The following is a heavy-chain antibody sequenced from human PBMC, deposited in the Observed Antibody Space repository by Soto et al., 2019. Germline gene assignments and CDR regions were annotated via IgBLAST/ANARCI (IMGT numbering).Heavy chain of an antibody. CDR2: ISYDGSNK. V-gene: IGHV3-30*18. CDR1: GFTFSSYG. CDR3: AKDYSSSGWLNWFDP. Sequence: GGSLRLSCAASGFTFSSYGMHWVRQAPGKGLEWVAVISYDGSNKYYADSVKGRFTISRDNSKNTLYLQMNSLRAEDTAVYYCAKDYSSSGWLNWFDPWGQGTLVTVSS. J-gene: IGHJ5*02. D-gene: IGHD6-19*01.